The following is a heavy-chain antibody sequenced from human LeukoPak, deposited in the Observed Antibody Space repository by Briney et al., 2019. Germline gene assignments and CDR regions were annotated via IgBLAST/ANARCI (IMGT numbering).Heavy chain of an antibody. CDR2: IRYDGSNK. V-gene: IGHV3-30*02. J-gene: IGHJ4*02. D-gene: IGHD1/OR15-1a*01. Sequence: GGSLRLSCAASGFTFSSYGMHWVRQAPGKGLEWVAFIRYDGSNKYYADSVKGRFTISRDNSKKTLYLQMNSLRVEDKAVYYCARPQAPPPTHLNSAYWGQGPLVTVSP. CDR3: ARPQAPPPTHLNSAY. CDR1: GFTFSSYG.